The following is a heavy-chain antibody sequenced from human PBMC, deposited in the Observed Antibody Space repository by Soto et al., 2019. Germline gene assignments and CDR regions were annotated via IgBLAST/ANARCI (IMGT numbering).Heavy chain of an antibody. CDR2: ISSSGTTI. V-gene: IGHV3-48*02. Sequence: EVQLVDSGGGLVQPGESLRLSCAASGFTFSSYSMNWVRQAPGKGLEWVSYISSSGTTIYYADSVKGRFTISRDNAKNSLYLQMNSLRDEDTAVYYCARDRYGDYQKDYWGQGTLVTVSS. CDR3: ARDRYGDYQKDY. J-gene: IGHJ4*02. CDR1: GFTFSSYS. D-gene: IGHD4-17*01.